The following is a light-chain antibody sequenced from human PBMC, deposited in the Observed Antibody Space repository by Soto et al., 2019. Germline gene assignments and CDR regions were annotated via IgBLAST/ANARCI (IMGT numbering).Light chain of an antibody. CDR1: QSVSTD. Sequence: IVRTQSPAILSVSPGERVTLSCRASQSVSTDLAWYQQKPGQPPRILIYAASTRATGIPDRFSGSGAGTDCTLAISGLQPEDVAFYYCQQYIGWPPMFNFGQWTKLEIK. CDR3: QQYIGWPPMFN. CDR2: AAS. V-gene: IGKV3-15*01. J-gene: IGKJ2*01.